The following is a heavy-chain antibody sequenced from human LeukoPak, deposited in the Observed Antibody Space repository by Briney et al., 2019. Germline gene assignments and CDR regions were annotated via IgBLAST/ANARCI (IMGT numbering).Heavy chain of an antibody. Sequence: ASVTVSCKASGYTFNNYGISWVRQAPGQGLEWMGWVSSYNGDTNYAQKFQGRVTMSTDTSTSTAYMELRSLRFDDTAIYYCAKDWHILTGRNCFDPWGQGTLVTVSS. D-gene: IGHD3-9*01. CDR2: VSSYNGDT. V-gene: IGHV1-18*01. J-gene: IGHJ5*02. CDR1: GYTFNNYG. CDR3: AKDWHILTGRNCFDP.